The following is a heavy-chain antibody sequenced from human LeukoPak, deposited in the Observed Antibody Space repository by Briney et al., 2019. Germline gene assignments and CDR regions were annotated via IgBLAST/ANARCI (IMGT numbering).Heavy chain of an antibody. D-gene: IGHD4-11*01. CDR1: GFSFRSYE. CDR2: VSSGAGTI. CDR3: ARDAADSNFLNWFDP. J-gene: IGHJ5*02. V-gene: IGHV3-48*03. Sequence: GGSLRLSCAASGFSFRSYEMNWVRQAPGKGLEWVSYVSSGAGTIYYADSVKGRFTISRDDAKNSVYLQMNNLRVEDTAVHYCARDAADSNFLNWFDPWGQGTLVIVSS.